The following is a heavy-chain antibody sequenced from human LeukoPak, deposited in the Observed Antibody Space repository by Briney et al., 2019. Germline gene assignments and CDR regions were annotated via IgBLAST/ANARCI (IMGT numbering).Heavy chain of an antibody. CDR3: ARGSYSNSDY. D-gene: IGHD4-11*01. V-gene: IGHV4-38-2*01. CDR1: GYSISSNYY. J-gene: IGHJ4*02. Sequence: PSETLSLTCAVSGYSISSNYYWGWIRQPPGKGLEWIGSIYHSGSTYYNPSLKSRVTISVDTSKNQFSLKLSSATAADTAVYYCARGSYSNSDYWGQGTLVTVSS. CDR2: IYHSGST.